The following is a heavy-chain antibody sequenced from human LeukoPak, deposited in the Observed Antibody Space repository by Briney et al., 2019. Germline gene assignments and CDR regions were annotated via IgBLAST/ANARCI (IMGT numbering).Heavy chain of an antibody. D-gene: IGHD3-3*01. Sequence: GESLRLSCATSGFTFSDYSMNWVRQAPGKGLEWVSYIDGAGDTIYYADSVKGRFTISRDNAKSSLDLQMNSLRDEDTAVYYCSRRFDPWGQGTLVTVSS. CDR3: SRRFDP. CDR2: IDGAGDTI. J-gene: IGHJ5*02. V-gene: IGHV3-48*02. CDR1: GFTFSDYS.